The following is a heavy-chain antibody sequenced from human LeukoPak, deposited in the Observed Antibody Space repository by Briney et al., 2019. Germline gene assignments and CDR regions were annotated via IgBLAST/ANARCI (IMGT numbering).Heavy chain of an antibody. Sequence: GGSLRLSCAASGFTFSNAWMSWVRQAPGKGLEWVGRIKSKTDGGTTDYAAPVKGRFTISRDDSKNTLYLQMNSLKTEDTAVYYCTTAEIVVVPAAMMGDAFDIWGQGTMVTVSS. CDR3: TTAEIVVVPAAMMGDAFDI. CDR2: IKSKTDGGTT. V-gene: IGHV3-15*07. D-gene: IGHD2-2*01. J-gene: IGHJ3*02. CDR1: GFTFSNAW.